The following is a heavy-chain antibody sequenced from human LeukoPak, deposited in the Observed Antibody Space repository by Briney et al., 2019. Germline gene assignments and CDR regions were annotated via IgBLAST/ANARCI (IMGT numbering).Heavy chain of an antibody. CDR1: GFTFSDYY. D-gene: IGHD6-19*01. J-gene: IGHJ4*02. V-gene: IGHV3-11*01. CDR3: ARDPMGYSNGWYGY. CDR2: ISSTGKTI. Sequence: GGSLRLSCAASGFTFSDYYMSWIRQAPGKGLEWVSYISSTGKTIYYADSVKGRFIISRDNAKNSLYLQMNSLRAEDTAVYYCARDPMGYSNGWYGYRGQGTLVTVSS.